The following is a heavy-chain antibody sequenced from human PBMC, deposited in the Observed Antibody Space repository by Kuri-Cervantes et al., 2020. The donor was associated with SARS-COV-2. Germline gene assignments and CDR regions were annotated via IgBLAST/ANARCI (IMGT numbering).Heavy chain of an antibody. J-gene: IGHJ6*02. CDR1: GGSFSGYY. CDR3: ARLYYYDSSGYYYYYGMDV. D-gene: IGHD3-22*01. V-gene: IGHV4-34*01. CDR2: INHSGST. Sequence: GSLRLSCAVYGGSFSGYYWSWIRQPPGKGLEWIGEINHSGSTNYNPSLKSRVTISVDTSKNQFSLKLSSVTAADTAVYYCARLYYYDSSGYYYYYGMDVWAKGPRSPSP.